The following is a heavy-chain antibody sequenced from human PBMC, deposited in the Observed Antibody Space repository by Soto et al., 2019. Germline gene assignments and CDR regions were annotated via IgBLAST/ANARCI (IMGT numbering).Heavy chain of an antibody. CDR1: GGSISSGGYY. V-gene: IGHV4-31*03. CDR3: ARDFRDTRGGGYYMDV. D-gene: IGHD2-2*01. CDR2: IYDSGST. J-gene: IGHJ6*03. Sequence: PSETLSLTCTVSGGSISSGGYYWSWIRQHPGKGLEWIGYIYDSGSTYYNPSLKSRVTISVDTSKNQFSLKLSSVTAADTAVYYCARDFRDTRGGGYYMDVWGKGTTVTVSS.